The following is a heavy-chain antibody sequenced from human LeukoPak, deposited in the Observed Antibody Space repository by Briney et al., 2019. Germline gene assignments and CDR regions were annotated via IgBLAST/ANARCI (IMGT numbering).Heavy chain of an antibody. V-gene: IGHV1-58*02. J-gene: IGHJ6*03. D-gene: IGHD2-2*01. CDR3: ARGVDCSSTSGLYYYYYYMDV. CDR2: IVVGSGNT. Sequence: GTSVKVSCKASGFTFTSSAMQWVRQARGQRLEWIGWIVVGSGNTNYAQKFQERVTITRDMSTSTAYMELSSLRSEDTAVYYCARGVDCSSTSGLYYYYYYMDVWGKGTTVTVSS. CDR1: GFTFTSSA.